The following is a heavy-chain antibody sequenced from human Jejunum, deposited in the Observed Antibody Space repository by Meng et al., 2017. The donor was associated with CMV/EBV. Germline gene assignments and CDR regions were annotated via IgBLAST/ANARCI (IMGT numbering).Heavy chain of an antibody. CDR1: GFSPGTSGEG. CDR3: AHFVGGYYPSRPDY. D-gene: IGHD1-26*01. J-gene: IGHJ4*02. CDR2: IYRGDDK. Sequence: QTPLKESGPTLVNPTQTLTLTCILSGFSPGTSGEGVGWIRQPPGKALEWLALIYRGDDKRYSPSLNSRLTIAKDTSKNEVVLTLTNMGPIDTGTYYCAHFVGGYYPSRPDYWGQGTLVTVSS. V-gene: IGHV2-5*02.